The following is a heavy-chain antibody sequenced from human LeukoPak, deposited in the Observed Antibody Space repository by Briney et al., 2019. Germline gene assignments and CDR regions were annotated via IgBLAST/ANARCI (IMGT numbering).Heavy chain of an antibody. CDR3: ARATIFGVVTSPYYFDY. CDR1: GGSISSYY. CDR2: IYYSGST. D-gene: IGHD3-3*01. J-gene: IGHJ4*02. Sequence: SETLSLTCTVSGGSISSYYWSWIRQPPGKGLEWIGYIYYSGSTNYNPSLKSRVTISVDTSKNQFSLKLSSVTAADTAVYYCARATIFGVVTSPYYFDYWGQGTLVTVSS. V-gene: IGHV4-59*01.